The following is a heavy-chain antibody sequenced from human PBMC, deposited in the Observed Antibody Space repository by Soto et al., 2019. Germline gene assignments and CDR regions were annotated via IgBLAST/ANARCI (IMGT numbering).Heavy chain of an antibody. Sequence: QEQLVESGGGVVQPGRSLRLSCAASGFIFANYGMHWVRQAPGKGLEWVALITYEGSNKYYADAVKGRFTISRDNAKNMVSLQMDSLRAEDTAVYYCAKARGANNWANYYGLDVWGQGTPVTVSS. V-gene: IGHV3-30*18. CDR2: ITYEGSNK. CDR3: AKARGANNWANYYGLDV. CDR1: GFIFANYG. J-gene: IGHJ6*02. D-gene: IGHD1-1*01.